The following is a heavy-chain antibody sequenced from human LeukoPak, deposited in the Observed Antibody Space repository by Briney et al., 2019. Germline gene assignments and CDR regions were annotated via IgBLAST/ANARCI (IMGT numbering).Heavy chain of an antibody. J-gene: IGHJ3*02. V-gene: IGHV3-7*01. D-gene: IGHD3-3*01. Sequence: PGGSLRLSCAASGFTFSSYWMSWVRQAPGKGLEWVAKIKQDGSEKYYVDSVKGRFTISRDDAKNSLYLQMNCLRAEDMAVYYCARDKSTYYDFWSGPFDAFDIWGQGTMVTVSS. CDR3: ARDKSTYYDFWSGPFDAFDI. CDR1: GFTFSSYW. CDR2: IKQDGSEK.